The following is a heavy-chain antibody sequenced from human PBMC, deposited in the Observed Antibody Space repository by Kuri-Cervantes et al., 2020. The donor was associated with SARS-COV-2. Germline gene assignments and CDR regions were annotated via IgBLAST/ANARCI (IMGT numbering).Heavy chain of an antibody. CDR3: ARGAFGYYGMDV. CDR1: GGSITSGNW. Sequence: SQTLSLTCAVSGGSITSGNWWSWVRQPPGKGLEWIGYIDCSGSTYYDPSLKSRVTISVDMSKNQFSLKLSSVTAADTAVYYCARGAFGYYGMDVWGQGTPVTVSS. D-gene: IGHD3-10*01. CDR2: IDCSGST. J-gene: IGHJ6*02. V-gene: IGHV4-30-4*01.